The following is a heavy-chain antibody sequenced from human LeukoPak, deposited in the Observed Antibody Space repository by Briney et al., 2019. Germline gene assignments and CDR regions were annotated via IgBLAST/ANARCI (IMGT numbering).Heavy chain of an antibody. CDR2: ISGSGSPI. CDR1: GFTFSDYY. V-gene: IGHV3-11*01. CDR3: VRVGNRNQDYYYSYMDV. Sequence: GGSLRLSCAASGFTFSDYYMSWIRQAPGKGLEWISYISGSGSPIYYADAVKGRFTISRDNAKNSLYLQMDSLRVEDTALYYCVRVGNRNQDYYYSYMDVWGRGTTVTVSS. J-gene: IGHJ6*03.